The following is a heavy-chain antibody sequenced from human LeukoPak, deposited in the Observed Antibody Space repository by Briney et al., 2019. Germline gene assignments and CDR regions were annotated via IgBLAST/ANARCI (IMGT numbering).Heavy chain of an antibody. J-gene: IGHJ4*02. Sequence: KSSETLSLTCTVSGGSISSYYWSWIRQPPGKGLEWIGYIYYSGSTNYNPSLKSRVTISVDTSKNQFSLKLSSVTAADTAVYYCARALYGSGSYYFDYWGQGTLVTVSS. CDR2: IYYSGST. V-gene: IGHV4-59*01. CDR3: ARALYGSGSYYFDY. CDR1: GGSISSYY. D-gene: IGHD3-10*01.